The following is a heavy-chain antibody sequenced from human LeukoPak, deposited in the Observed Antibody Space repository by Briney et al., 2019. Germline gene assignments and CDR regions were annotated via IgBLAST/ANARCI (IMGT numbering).Heavy chain of an antibody. V-gene: IGHV3-11*06. CDR2: ISSSSYT. CDR3: ASHGEGRSYYYGMDV. Sequence: GGSLRLSCAASGFTFGDYYMSWIRQAPGKGLEWVSYISSSSYTNYADSVKGRFTISRDNAKNSLYLQKNSLRAEDTAVYYCASHGEGRSYYYGMDVWGQGTTVTVSS. CDR1: GFTFGDYY. J-gene: IGHJ6*02. D-gene: IGHD4-17*01.